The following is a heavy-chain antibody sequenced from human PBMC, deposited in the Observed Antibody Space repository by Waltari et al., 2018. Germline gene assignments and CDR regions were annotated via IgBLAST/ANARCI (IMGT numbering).Heavy chain of an antibody. CDR2: ISSSGGSK. D-gene: IGHD2-15*01. CDR3: AKAPCSGGSCYPFNWFDP. CDR1: GFTFSSYA. V-gene: IGHV3-23*01. J-gene: IGHJ5*02. Sequence: EVQLLESGGGLVQPGGSLRLSCAASGFTFSSYAMSWVRQAPGKGLEWVSTISSSGGSKYYADSVKGRFTISRDNSKNTLYLQMNSLRAEDTAVYYCAKAPCSGGSCYPFNWFDPWGQGPLVTVSS.